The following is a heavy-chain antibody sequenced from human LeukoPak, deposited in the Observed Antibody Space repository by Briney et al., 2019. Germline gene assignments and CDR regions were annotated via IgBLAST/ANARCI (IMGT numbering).Heavy chain of an antibody. CDR1: GFTFSTYA. CDR3: AKGTYVWGSYPQYYFDY. Sequence: SGGSLRLSCAASGFTFSTYAMSWVRQAPGKGLEWVSAISANGGSTFYADSVKGRFTVSRDSSKDTLYLQMNSLRAEDTAVYYCAKGTYVWGSYPQYYFDYWGQGTLVTVSS. D-gene: IGHD3-16*02. J-gene: IGHJ4*02. CDR2: ISANGGST. V-gene: IGHV3-23*01.